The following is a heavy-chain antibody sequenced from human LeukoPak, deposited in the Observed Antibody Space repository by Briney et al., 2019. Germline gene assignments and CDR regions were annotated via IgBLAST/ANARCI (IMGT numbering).Heavy chain of an antibody. CDR1: GGSISSSSYY. Sequence: SETLSLTCTISGGSISSSSYYWGWIRQPPGKGLEWIGSIYYSGSTYYNPSLKSRVTISVDTSKNQFSLKLSSVTAADTAVYYCARATTGTYNWFDPWGQGTLVTVSS. D-gene: IGHD1-1*01. V-gene: IGHV4-39*01. CDR2: IYYSGST. J-gene: IGHJ5*02. CDR3: ARATTGTYNWFDP.